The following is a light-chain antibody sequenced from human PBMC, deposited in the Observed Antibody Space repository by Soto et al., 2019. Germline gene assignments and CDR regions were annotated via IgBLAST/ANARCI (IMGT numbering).Light chain of an antibody. CDR1: SSEIGAYNY. J-gene: IGLJ1*01. CDR2: DVS. V-gene: IGLV2-14*03. Sequence: SALTQPASLSGSPGQSITISCTGSSSEIGAYNYVSWYQQHPGKASKVIVYDVSNLPSGVSNRFSGSKSGNTASLTISGLQAEDEADYYCDSFTSSGLYVLGTGTKVTVL. CDR3: DSFTSSGLYV.